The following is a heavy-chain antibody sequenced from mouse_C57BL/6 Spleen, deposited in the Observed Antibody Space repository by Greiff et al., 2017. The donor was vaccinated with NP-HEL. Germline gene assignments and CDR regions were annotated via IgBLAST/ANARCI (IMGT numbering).Heavy chain of an antibody. V-gene: IGHV5-9*01. D-gene: IGHD1-1*01. CDR2: ISGGGGNT. CDR1: GFTFSSYT. J-gene: IGHJ4*01. CDR3: ARQGHYYGSSYGYAMDY. Sequence: EVHLVESGGGLVKPGGSLKLSCAASGFTFSSYTMSWVRQTPEQRLEWVATISGGGGNTYYPDSVKGRFTISRDNAKNTLYLQMSSLRSEDTALYYCARQGHYYGSSYGYAMDYWGQGTSVTVSS.